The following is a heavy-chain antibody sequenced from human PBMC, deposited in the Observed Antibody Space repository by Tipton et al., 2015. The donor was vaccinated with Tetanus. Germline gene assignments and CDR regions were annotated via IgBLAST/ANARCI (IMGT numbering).Heavy chain of an antibody. D-gene: IGHD3-10*01. Sequence: SLRLSCAASGFSFSSYGMHWVRRAPGKGLDWVSLISSDGSDTYSADSVKGRFTISRDNSKNTLYLQMNSLRAEDTAVYYCAREGSGQDFDYWGRGTLVTVSS. CDR3: AREGSGQDFDY. CDR1: GFSFSSYG. CDR2: ISSDGSDT. J-gene: IGHJ4*02. V-gene: IGHV3-30*03.